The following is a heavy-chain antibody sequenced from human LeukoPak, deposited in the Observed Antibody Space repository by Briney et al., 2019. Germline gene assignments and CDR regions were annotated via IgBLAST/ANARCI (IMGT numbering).Heavy chain of an antibody. Sequence: GGSLRLSCATSGFNFDRYTIHWVRQAPGKGLEWVSLAGLAGGTTFYSDSVRGRFTISRDSGRKSVYLQMNSLTTDDTAFYFCAKELDTMFFDYWGQGALVTVSS. CDR3: AKELDTMFFDY. V-gene: IGHV3-43*01. D-gene: IGHD3-10*02. CDR1: GFNFDRYT. CDR2: AGLAGGTT. J-gene: IGHJ4*02.